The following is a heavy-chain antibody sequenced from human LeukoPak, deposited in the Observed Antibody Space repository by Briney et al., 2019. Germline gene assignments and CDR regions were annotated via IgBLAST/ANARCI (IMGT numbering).Heavy chain of an antibody. V-gene: IGHV3-30*04. CDR2: IPYDGTNK. D-gene: IGHD3-22*01. CDR3: ARSGSSYDGSQSWFDY. J-gene: IGHJ4*02. CDR1: GFTFSTYA. Sequence: GGSLRLSCAASGFTFSTYAMHWVRQAPGKGLEWAALIPYDGTNKQYADSVRGRFTISRDNSKNTVYLQMNSLRAEDTAVYYCARSGSSYDGSQSWFDYWGQGTLVTVSS.